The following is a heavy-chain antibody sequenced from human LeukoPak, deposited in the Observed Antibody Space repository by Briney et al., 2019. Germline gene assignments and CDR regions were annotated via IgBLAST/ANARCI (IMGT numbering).Heavy chain of an antibody. J-gene: IGHJ5*02. D-gene: IGHD2-21*01. CDR1: AGSISSYY. CDR3: ARDGVWRPRTNGFDP. CDR2: IYTSGST. Sequence: SETLSLTCTVSAGSISSYYWSWIRQPAGKGLEWIGRIYTSGSTNYNPSLKSRVTMSVDTSKNQFSLKLSSVTAADTAVYYCARDGVWRPRTNGFDPCGQGTLVTVSS. V-gene: IGHV4-4*07.